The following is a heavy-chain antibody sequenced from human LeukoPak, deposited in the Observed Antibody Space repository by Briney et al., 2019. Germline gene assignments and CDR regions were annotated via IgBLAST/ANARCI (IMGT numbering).Heavy chain of an antibody. CDR3: TTEWIQLFDF. Sequence: GGSLRLSCAASGFTFSNVWMSWVRQVPGKGLEWVGRIKSKTDGWATEFTAPVRSRFTISRDDAKNTLYLQMNSLKTEDTAVYYCTTEWIQLFDFWGQGTLVTVSS. D-gene: IGHD5-18*01. J-gene: IGHJ4*02. CDR1: GFTFSNVW. CDR2: IKSKTDGWAT. V-gene: IGHV3-15*01.